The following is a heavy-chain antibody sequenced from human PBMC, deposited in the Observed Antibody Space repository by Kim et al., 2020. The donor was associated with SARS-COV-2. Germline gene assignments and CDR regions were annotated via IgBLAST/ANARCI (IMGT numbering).Heavy chain of an antibody. CDR3: ARVDYDFWSGYYSDAFDI. J-gene: IGHJ3*02. CDR1: GFTFSSYW. V-gene: IGHV3-7*03. CDR2: IKQDGSEK. D-gene: IGHD3-3*01. Sequence: GGSLRLSCAASGFTFSSYWMSWVRQAPGKGLEWVANIKQDGSEKYYVDSVKGRFTISRDNAKNSLYLQMNSLRAEDTAVYYCARVDYDFWSGYYSDAFDIWGQGTMVTVSS.